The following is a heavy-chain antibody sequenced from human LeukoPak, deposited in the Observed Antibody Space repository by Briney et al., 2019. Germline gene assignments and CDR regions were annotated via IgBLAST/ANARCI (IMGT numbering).Heavy chain of an antibody. V-gene: IGHV1-46*01. CDR3: ARRYYDILTGYYMELDY. CDR1: GYTFTSYY. Sequence: GASVKVSCKASGYTFTSYYMHWVRQAPGQGLEWMGIINPSGGSTSYAQKFQGRVTMTRDTSTSTVYMELSSLRSEDTAVYYCARRYYDILTGYYMELDYWGQGTLVTVSS. CDR2: INPSGGST. J-gene: IGHJ4*02. D-gene: IGHD3-9*01.